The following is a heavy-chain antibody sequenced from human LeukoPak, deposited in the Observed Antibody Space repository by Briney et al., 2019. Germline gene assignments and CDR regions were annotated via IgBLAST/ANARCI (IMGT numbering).Heavy chain of an antibody. D-gene: IGHD6-19*01. Sequence: ASVKVSCKASGYTFTGYGISWVRQAPGQGLEWMGWISAYNGNTNYAQKLQGRVTMTTDTSTSTAYMELRSLRSDDTAVYYCARRPYSSGWYGWFDPWGQGTLVTVSS. V-gene: IGHV1-18*01. CDR3: ARRPYSSGWYGWFDP. CDR1: GYTFTGYG. J-gene: IGHJ5*02. CDR2: ISAYNGNT.